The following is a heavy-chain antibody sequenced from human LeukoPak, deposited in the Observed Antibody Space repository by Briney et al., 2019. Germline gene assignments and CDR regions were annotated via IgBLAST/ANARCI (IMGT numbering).Heavy chain of an antibody. D-gene: IGHD3-10*01. CDR1: GFTFSNYW. CDR2: IKPDGSEK. V-gene: IGHV3-7*01. Sequence: GGSLRLSCAASGFTFSNYWMSWVRQAPGKGLEWVANIKPDGSEKYYVDSVKGRFTISRDNAKNSLYLQMNSLRAEDTAVYYCARDDGFRGVDYWGQGTLVTVSS. J-gene: IGHJ4*02. CDR3: ARDDGFRGVDY.